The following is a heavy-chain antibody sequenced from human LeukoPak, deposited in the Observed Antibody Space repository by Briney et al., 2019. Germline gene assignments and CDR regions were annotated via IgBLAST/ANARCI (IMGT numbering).Heavy chain of an antibody. D-gene: IGHD1-26*01. J-gene: IGHJ4*02. Sequence: GGSLRLSCVASGFTFSSYSMNWVRQAPGKGLEWVSIIFSGGNTFYADSVKGRFTISRDNSKNTLYLQMNSLRAEDTAVYYCARLIVSGTYDYFDYWGQGTLVTVSS. V-gene: IGHV3-66*04. CDR2: IFSGGNT. CDR3: ARLIVSGTYDYFDY. CDR1: GFTFSSYS.